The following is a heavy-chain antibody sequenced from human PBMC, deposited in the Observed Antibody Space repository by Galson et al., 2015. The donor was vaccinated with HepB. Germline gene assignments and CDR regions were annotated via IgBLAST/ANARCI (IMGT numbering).Heavy chain of an antibody. V-gene: IGHV3-15*07. CDR3: TTDPSSYYGSGRGVDY. CDR1: DFTFTNAW. J-gene: IGHJ4*02. D-gene: IGHD3-10*01. Sequence: SLRLSCAASDFTFTNAWMNWVRQAPGKGLEWVGRVKSKTDGGTTDHAAPVKGRFTISRDDSKNTLYLQMNSLKTEDTAVYYCTTDPSSYYGSGRGVDYWGQGTLVTVSS. CDR2: VKSKTDGGTT.